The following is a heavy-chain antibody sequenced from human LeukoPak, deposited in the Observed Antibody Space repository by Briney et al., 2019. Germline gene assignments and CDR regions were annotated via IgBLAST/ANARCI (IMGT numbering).Heavy chain of an antibody. CDR1: GFTFSSYA. V-gene: IGHV3-23*01. CDR3: ARDTQVGTTTFYFDY. J-gene: IGHJ4*02. CDR2: ISGSGGST. D-gene: IGHD1-26*01. Sequence: GGSLRLSCAASGFTFSSYAMSWVRQAPGKGLEWVSAISGSGGSTYYADSVKGRFTISRDNSKNTLYLQMNSLRAEDTAVYYCARDTQVGTTTFYFDYWGQGNLVTVSS.